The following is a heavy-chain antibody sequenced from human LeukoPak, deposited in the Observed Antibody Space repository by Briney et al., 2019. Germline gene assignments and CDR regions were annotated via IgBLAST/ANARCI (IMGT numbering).Heavy chain of an antibody. Sequence: SETLSLTCTVSGGSISSYYWSWIRQPPGKGLEWIGYIYTSGSTNYNPSLKRRVTIPVDTHKNQFSLKLSYVPAADTAVYYCARSHFRGAAAGMPTYNWFDPWGQGTLVTVSS. CDR3: ARSHFRGAAAGMPTYNWFDP. CDR1: GGSISSYY. V-gene: IGHV4-4*09. D-gene: IGHD6-13*01. CDR2: IYTSGST. J-gene: IGHJ5*02.